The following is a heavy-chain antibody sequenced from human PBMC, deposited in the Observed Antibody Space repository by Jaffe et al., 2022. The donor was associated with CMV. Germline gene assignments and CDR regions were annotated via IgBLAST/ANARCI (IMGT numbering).Heavy chain of an antibody. D-gene: IGHD3-16*01. CDR1: GGSISSSNYY. V-gene: IGHV4-39*01. Sequence: QMLLQESGPGLVKPSETLSLTCIVSGGSISSSNYYWGWVRQPPGKGLEWIGSIYYSGSIYYNPSLKSRVTIHVDRSKKQFSLKLSSVTAADTAVYYCAISYTYTRPPAFDFWGHGTMVTVSS. J-gene: IGHJ3*01. CDR3: AISYTYTRPPAFDF. CDR2: IYYSGSI.